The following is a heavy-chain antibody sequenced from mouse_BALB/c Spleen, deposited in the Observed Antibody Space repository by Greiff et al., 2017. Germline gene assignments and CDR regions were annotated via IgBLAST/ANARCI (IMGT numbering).Heavy chain of an antibody. Sequence: DVHLVESGGGLVQPGGSLKLSCAASGFTFSSYTMSWVRQTPEKRLEWVAYISNGGGSTYYPDTVKGRFTISRDNAKNTLYLQMSSLKSEDTAMYYCARHELGYAMDYWGQGTSVTVSS. CDR1: GFTFSSYT. CDR3: ARHELGYAMDY. CDR2: ISNGGGST. D-gene: IGHD4-1*01. J-gene: IGHJ4*01. V-gene: IGHV5-12-2*01.